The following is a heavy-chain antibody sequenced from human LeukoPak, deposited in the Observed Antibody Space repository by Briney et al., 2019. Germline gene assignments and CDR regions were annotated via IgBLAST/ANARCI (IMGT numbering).Heavy chain of an antibody. CDR2: IRSDTGT. CDR1: GLSVSHNY. V-gene: IGHV3-66*01. J-gene: IGHJ4*02. D-gene: IGHD3-22*01. Sequence: GGSLRLSCAASGLSVSHNYMTWVRQAPGKGLQWVSMIRSDTGTDYADSVKGRFTISRDSSNNTLFLQMNSLRAEDTAVYYCVRDDDRPDNGLDYWGQGTLVTVSS. CDR3: VRDDDRPDNGLDY.